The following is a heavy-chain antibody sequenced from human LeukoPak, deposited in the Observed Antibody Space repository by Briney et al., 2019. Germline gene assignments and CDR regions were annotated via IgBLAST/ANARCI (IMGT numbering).Heavy chain of an antibody. J-gene: IGHJ4*02. CDR2: ISGSGGIT. Sequence: GGSLRLSCAASGFTFSAYAMSWVRQAPGKGLEWVSRISGSGGITYYADTVKGRFTISRDNSKNTLYMKMRSLRGEDTAVYYCAKLRMVRGVFTDYYFDYWGQGTLVTVSS. CDR3: AKLRMVRGVFTDYYFDY. CDR1: GFTFSAYA. V-gene: IGHV3-23*01. D-gene: IGHD3-10*01.